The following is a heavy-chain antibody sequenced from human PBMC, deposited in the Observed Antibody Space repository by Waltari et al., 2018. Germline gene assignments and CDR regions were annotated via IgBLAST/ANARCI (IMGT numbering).Heavy chain of an antibody. J-gene: IGHJ4*02. V-gene: IGHV3-23*01. Sequence: EVQLLESAGGLVQPGGALRLSCAASGFSFMGYAMSWGRQAPGGGLGWVASISGSGATPFYADSVKGRFTIVRDNSKDTLYLQMNSLRVDDSAVYYCAKGSRGYTNYFFDYWGQGALVTVSS. CDR2: ISGSGATP. CDR3: AKGSRGYTNYFFDY. CDR1: GFSFMGYA. D-gene: IGHD3-16*02.